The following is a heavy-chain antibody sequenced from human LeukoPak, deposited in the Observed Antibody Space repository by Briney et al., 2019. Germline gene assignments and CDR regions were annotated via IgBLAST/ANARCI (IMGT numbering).Heavy chain of an antibody. J-gene: IGHJ4*02. CDR1: GFTFSSYE. CDR2: ISGSRGAI. D-gene: IGHD4-17*01. CDR3: AGGSYGRAIFDY. Sequence: PGGSLRLSCAASGFTFSSYEMNWVRQAPGKGLEWVSYISGSRGAIYYADSVKGRFTISKDNAKNSLYLQMNSLRAEDTAVYYCAGGSYGRAIFDYWGQGTPVTVSS. V-gene: IGHV3-48*03.